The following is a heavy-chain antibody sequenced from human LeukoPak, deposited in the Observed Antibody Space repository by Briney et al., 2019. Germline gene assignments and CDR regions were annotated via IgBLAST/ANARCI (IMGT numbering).Heavy chain of an antibody. V-gene: IGHV4-59*01. Sequence: SETLSLTCSVSGGSISSYYWNWIRQPPGKGLEWIGSISYSGSTNYNPSLKSRVTISVDTSKNQFSLKLSSVTAADTAVYYCARGGLMVYAHYWGQGTLVTVSS. CDR1: GGSISSYY. J-gene: IGHJ4*02. D-gene: IGHD2-8*01. CDR2: ISYSGST. CDR3: ARGGLMVYAHY.